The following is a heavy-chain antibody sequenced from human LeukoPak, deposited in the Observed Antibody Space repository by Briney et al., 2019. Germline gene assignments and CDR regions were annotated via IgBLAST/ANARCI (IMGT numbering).Heavy chain of an antibody. CDR3: ARAGIQLWSHFDY. CDR1: GGSISSSSYY. CDR2: LYYGGST. J-gene: IGHJ4*02. D-gene: IGHD5-18*01. Sequence: SETLSLTCTVSGGSISSSSYYWGWIRQPPGKGLEWIGSLYYGGSTSYHPSLKSRLAISLDTSKNQFSLRLSSVTAADTAVYYCARAGIQLWSHFDYWGQGTLVTVSS. V-gene: IGHV4-39*07.